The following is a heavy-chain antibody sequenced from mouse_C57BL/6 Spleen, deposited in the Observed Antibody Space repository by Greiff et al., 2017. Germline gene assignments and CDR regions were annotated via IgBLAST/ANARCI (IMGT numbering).Heavy chain of an antibody. CDR3: ARGGGYAMDY. V-gene: IGHV1-80*01. J-gene: IGHJ4*01. Sequence: QVQLKQSGAELVKPGASVKISCKASGYAFSSYWMNWVKQRPGKGLEWIGQIYPGDGDTNYNGKFKGKATLTADKSSSTAYMQISSLTSEDSAFYCCARGGGYAMDYWGQGTSVTVSS. CDR2: IYPGDGDT. CDR1: GYAFSSYW.